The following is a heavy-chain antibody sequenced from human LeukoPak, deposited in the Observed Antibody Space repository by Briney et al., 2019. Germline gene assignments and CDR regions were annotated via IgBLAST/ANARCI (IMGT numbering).Heavy chain of an antibody. D-gene: IGHD6-13*01. V-gene: IGHV1-2*02. Sequence: ASVKVSCKASGYIFSDYYMHWVRQAPGQGLEWLGWINPKSGAADYAQQFRGRVTMTRDTSINTDCMEMKRVTSDDTAVYYCARGAEAETSPLDFWGQGTLVIVS. CDR2: INPKSGAA. CDR3: ARGAEAETSPLDF. CDR1: GYIFSDYY. J-gene: IGHJ4*02.